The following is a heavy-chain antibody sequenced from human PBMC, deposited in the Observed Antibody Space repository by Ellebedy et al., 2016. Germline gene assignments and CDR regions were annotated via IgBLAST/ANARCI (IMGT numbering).Heavy chain of an antibody. J-gene: IGHJ4*02. CDR2: IYYSGST. D-gene: IGHD3-10*01. Sequence: GSLRLSXAASGFTFSSYSMNWVRQPPGKGLEWIASIYYSGSTYYNPSLKSRVTISVDTSKNQFSLKLSSVTAADTAVYHCGRDPHGSGSLGGNWGQGTLVTVSS. V-gene: IGHV4-59*12. CDR1: GFTFSSYS. CDR3: GRDPHGSGSLGGN.